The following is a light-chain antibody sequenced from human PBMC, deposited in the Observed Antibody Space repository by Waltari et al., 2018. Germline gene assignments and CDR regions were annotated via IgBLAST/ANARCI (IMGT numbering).Light chain of an antibody. Sequence: DIQMTQSPSTLSASVGDRLILCCRASQSISKWLAWYQQKPGKAPKLLIYKASTLESGVPSMFIGSRAGTEFTLNISSLQPEDFATDYCQQYNSYALLSFGGGTKVEIK. CDR1: QSISKW. V-gene: IGKV1-5*03. CDR3: QQYNSYALLS. CDR2: KAS. J-gene: IGKJ4*01.